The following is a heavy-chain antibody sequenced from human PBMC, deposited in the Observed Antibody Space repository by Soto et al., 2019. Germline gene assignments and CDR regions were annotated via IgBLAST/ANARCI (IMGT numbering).Heavy chain of an antibody. CDR3: ARAGSGVDDFWSGLEIDY. V-gene: IGHV3-13*01. CDR1: GFTFSSSD. J-gene: IGHJ4*02. Sequence: GGSLRLSSAASGFTFSSSDMHWVRQATGKGLEWVSAIGTAGDTYYPGSVKGRFTISRENAKNSLYLQMNSLRAEDTAVYYCARAGSGVDDFWSGLEIDYWGRGTLVTVSS. D-gene: IGHD3-3*01. CDR2: IGTAGDT.